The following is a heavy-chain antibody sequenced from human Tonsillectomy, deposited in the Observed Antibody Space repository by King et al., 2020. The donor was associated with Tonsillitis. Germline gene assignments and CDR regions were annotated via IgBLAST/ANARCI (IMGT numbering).Heavy chain of an antibody. Sequence: VQLVESGGGVVQPGTSLRLSCEVSAFTFRTYVLDWVRQAPGKGLEGGAVISYDGKNKVYAEAVKGRFTISRDNSKNTLFMQLNSLRPEDTAVYYCAVRRDCSDSNCYNAFYIWGQGTMVTVSS. D-gene: IGHD2-2*02. V-gene: IGHV3-30*04. CDR3: AVRRDCSDSNCYNAFYI. J-gene: IGHJ3*02. CDR1: AFTFRTYV. CDR2: ISYDGKNK.